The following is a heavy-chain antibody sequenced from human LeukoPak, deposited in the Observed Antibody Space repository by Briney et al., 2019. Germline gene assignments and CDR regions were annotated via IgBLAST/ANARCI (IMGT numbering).Heavy chain of an antibody. Sequence: GGSLRLSCAASGFTFTYSMSWVRQVPGKGLEWVATINQDGSERQHVDSVKGRFTISRDNAKNSLYLQMNSLRAEDTALYYCAKALCGGGSCYYFDYWGQGTLVTVSS. CDR3: AKALCGGGSCYYFDY. CDR2: INQDGSER. V-gene: IGHV3-7*03. D-gene: IGHD2-15*01. CDR1: GFTFTYS. J-gene: IGHJ4*02.